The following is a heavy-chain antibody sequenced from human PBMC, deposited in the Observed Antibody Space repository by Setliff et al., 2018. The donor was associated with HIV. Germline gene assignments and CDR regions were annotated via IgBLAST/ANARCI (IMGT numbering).Heavy chain of an antibody. CDR2: ISRNNGVA. Sequence: ASVKVSCKATEYMILAYKMNWVRRAPGQGLEWIGRISRNNGVAEYAPKFQGRVIMTLDTSISTAYLEIPRLTSDDAAVYYCARPRVFDSFDVWGQGTMVTVSS. V-gene: IGHV1-2*06. CDR3: ARPRVFDSFDV. CDR1: EYMILAYK. J-gene: IGHJ3*01.